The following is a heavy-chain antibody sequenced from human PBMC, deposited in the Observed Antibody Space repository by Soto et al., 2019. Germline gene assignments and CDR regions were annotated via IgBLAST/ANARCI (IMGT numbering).Heavy chain of an antibody. CDR3: AKGDYYYGMDV. CDR1: GFTFSSYG. V-gene: IGHV3-30*18. CDR2: ISYDGSNK. Sequence: PGGSLRLSCAASGFTFSSYGMHWVRQAPGKGLEWVAVISYDGSNKYYADSVKGRFTISRDNPKNTLYLQMNSLRAEDTAVYYCAKGDYYYGMDVWGQGTTVTVSS. J-gene: IGHJ6*02.